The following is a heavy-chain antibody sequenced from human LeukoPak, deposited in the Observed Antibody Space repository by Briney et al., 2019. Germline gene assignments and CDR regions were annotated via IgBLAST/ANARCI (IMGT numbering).Heavy chain of an antibody. CDR3: ARGLVVVAATRRDYYYYMDV. V-gene: IGHV1-18*01. Sequence: ASVKVSCKASGYMFSSYGISWVRQAPGQGLEWMGWISANNGNANYAQKLQGRVTMTRDTSTSTAYMELSSLRSEDTAVYYCARGLVVVAATRRDYYYYMDVWGKGTTVTVSS. CDR1: GYMFSSYG. D-gene: IGHD2-15*01. CDR2: ISANNGNA. J-gene: IGHJ6*03.